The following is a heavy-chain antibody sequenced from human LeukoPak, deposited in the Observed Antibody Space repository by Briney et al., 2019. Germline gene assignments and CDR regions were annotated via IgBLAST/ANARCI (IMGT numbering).Heavy chain of an antibody. CDR3: ARGEYYSDTSSYFDY. CDR1: GYTFSSYG. V-gene: IGHV3-30*03. CDR2: ISYDGSNK. J-gene: IGHJ4*02. D-gene: IGHD3-22*01. Sequence: GRSLRLSCAASGYTFSSYGMNWVRQAPGKGLEWGAVISYDGSNKYYADSVKGRFTISRDDSKNTLFVQMSSLRAEDTAVYYCARGEYYSDTSSYFDYWGQGTLVTVSS.